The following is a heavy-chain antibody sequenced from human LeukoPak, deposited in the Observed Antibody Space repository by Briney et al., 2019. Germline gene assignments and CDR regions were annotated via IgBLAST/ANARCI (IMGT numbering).Heavy chain of an antibody. CDR2: IKQDGSEK. Sequence: PGGSLRLSCAASGYTLSRYWMSWVRQAPGKGLEWVANIKQDGSEKYYVDSVKGRFTISRDNAKNSLYLQMNSLRAEDTAVYYCASYSSSWSGVYNWFDPWGQGTLVTVSS. CDR3: ASYSSSWSGVYNWFDP. J-gene: IGHJ5*02. CDR1: GYTLSRYW. V-gene: IGHV3-7*03. D-gene: IGHD6-13*01.